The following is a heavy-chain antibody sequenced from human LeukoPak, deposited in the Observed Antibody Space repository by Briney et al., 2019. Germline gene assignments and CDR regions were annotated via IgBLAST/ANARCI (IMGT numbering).Heavy chain of an antibody. CDR3: ARVGSSGYYSLLYFDL. D-gene: IGHD3-22*01. J-gene: IGHJ2*01. Sequence: SQTLSLTCAVSGGSISSGGSSWSWIRQPPGKGLEWIGYIYYSGSTNYNPSLKSRVTISVDTSKNQFSLKLSSVTAADTAVYYCARVGSSGYYSLLYFDLWGRGTLVTVSS. V-gene: IGHV4-61*08. CDR1: GGSISSGGSS. CDR2: IYYSGST.